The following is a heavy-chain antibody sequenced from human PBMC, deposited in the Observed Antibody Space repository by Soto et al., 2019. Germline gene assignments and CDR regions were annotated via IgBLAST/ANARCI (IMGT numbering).Heavy chain of an antibody. V-gene: IGHV1-3*01. CDR2: INAGNGNT. J-gene: IGHJ4*02. Sequence: ASVKVSCKASGYTFTSYAMHWVRQAPGQRLECMGWINAGNGNTKYSQKFQGRVTITRDTSASTAYMELSSLRSEDTAVYYCARDRGWGYYDSSGYSFAFDYWGQGTLVTVSS. CDR3: ARDRGWGYYDSSGYSFAFDY. CDR1: GYTFTSYA. D-gene: IGHD3-22*01.